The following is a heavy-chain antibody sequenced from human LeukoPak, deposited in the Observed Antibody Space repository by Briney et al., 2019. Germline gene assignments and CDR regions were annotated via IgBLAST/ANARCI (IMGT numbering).Heavy chain of an antibody. CDR3: AKEVLSGYDLGYFDY. Sequence: QAGGSLRLSCAASGFTFSSYAMSWVRQAPGKGLGWVSAISGSGDSTYYADSVKGRFTISRDNSKNTLYLQMNSLRAEDTAVYYCAKEVLSGYDLGYFDYWGQGTLVTVSS. CDR1: GFTFSSYA. D-gene: IGHD5-12*01. CDR2: ISGSGDST. V-gene: IGHV3-23*01. J-gene: IGHJ4*02.